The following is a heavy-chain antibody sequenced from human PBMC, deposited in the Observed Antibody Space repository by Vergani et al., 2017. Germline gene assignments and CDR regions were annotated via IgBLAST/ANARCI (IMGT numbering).Heavy chain of an antibody. Sequence: QGQLVESGGGLVKPGGSLRLSCAASRFDFSDYYMSWIRQAPGKGLEWISYISNSGNTINYADSVKGRFIVSRDNAKKSLYLQMNSLRVEDTAVYYCASGSSGFFTLTSPNWFYPWGQGTLVTVSS. J-gene: IGHJ5*02. D-gene: IGHD3-3*01. V-gene: IGHV3-11*04. CDR3: ASGSSGFFTLTSPNWFYP. CDR2: ISNSGNTI. CDR1: RFDFSDYY.